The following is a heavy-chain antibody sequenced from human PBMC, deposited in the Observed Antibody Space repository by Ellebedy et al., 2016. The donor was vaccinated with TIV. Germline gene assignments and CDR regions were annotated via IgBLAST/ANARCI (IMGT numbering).Heavy chain of an antibody. J-gene: IGHJ3*02. V-gene: IGHV3-23*01. CDR2: ISSSGGAT. CDR3: ARGSGYEAFHI. D-gene: IGHD3-10*01. CDR1: GFIFSSYA. Sequence: GGSLRLSCAASGFIFSSYAMSWVRQAPGKGLEWVSTISSSGGATYYADSVKGRFTISRDNSKNTLFLQMNSLRAEDTAVYFCARGSGYEAFHIWGQGTMVTVSS.